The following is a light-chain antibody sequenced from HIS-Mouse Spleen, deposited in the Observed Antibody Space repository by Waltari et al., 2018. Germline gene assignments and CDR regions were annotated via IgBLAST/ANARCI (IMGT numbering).Light chain of an antibody. CDR1: SSAVGSCHR. J-gene: IGLJ1*01. CDR3: SSYTSSSTV. CDR2: KFS. Sequence: QSALTQPPSVSGSPGQSVTISCTGTSSAVGSCHRFSWYQQPPGTAPKLMIYKFSNPPSGVPDRFSGSKSGNTASLTISGLQAEDEADYYCSSYTSSSTVFGTGTKVTVL. V-gene: IGLV2-18*02.